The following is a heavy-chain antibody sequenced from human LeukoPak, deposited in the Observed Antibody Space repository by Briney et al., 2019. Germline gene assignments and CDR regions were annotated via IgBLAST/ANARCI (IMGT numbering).Heavy chain of an antibody. CDR1: GFTFSTYV. V-gene: IGHV3-64D*06. CDR2: ISSNGDNT. J-gene: IGHJ4*02. Sequence: GGSLRLSCSASGFTFSTYVMHWVRQAPGKGLEYVSAISSNGDNTYYADSVKGRFTISRDNSKNTLYLQMSSLRADDTAVYYCVRGTGYWGQGNLVIVSS. CDR3: VRGTGY.